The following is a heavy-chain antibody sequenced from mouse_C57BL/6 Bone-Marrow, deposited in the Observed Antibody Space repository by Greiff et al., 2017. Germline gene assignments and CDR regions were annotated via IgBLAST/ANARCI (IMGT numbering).Heavy chain of an antibody. Sequence: QVQLQQSGAELVKPGASVKISCKASGYAFSSYWMNWVKQRPGKGLEWIGQIYPGDGDTNYSGKFKGKATLTADKSSSTAYMQLSSLTSEDSAVYFCARYYSNYVAMDYWGQGTSVTVSS. D-gene: IGHD2-5*01. CDR1: GYAFSSYW. V-gene: IGHV1-80*01. J-gene: IGHJ4*01. CDR2: IYPGDGDT. CDR3: ARYYSNYVAMDY.